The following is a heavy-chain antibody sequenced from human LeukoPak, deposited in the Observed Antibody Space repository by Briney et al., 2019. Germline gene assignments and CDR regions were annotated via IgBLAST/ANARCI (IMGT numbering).Heavy chain of an antibody. Sequence: PSQTLSLTCAVSGGSISSGGYSWSWIRQPPGKGLEWIGEINHSGSTNYNPSLKSRVTISVDTSKNQFSLKLSSVTAADTAVYYCATGGPITIFGVAYNWFDPWGQGTLVTVSS. CDR1: GGSISSGGYS. CDR3: ATGGPITIFGVAYNWFDP. J-gene: IGHJ5*02. D-gene: IGHD3-3*01. CDR2: INHSGST. V-gene: IGHV4-30-2*01.